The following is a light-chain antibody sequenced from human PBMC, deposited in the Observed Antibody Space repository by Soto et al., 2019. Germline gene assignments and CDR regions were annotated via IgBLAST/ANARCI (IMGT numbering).Light chain of an antibody. CDR1: QSISSW. Sequence: DIQMTQSPSTLSASVGDRVTITCRASQSISSWLAWYRQKPGKAPELLIYKASSLETGVPSRFSGSGSGTEFTLTISGLQPDDFATYYCKQYNTYWTFGQGTKVEIK. V-gene: IGKV1-5*03. CDR2: KAS. CDR3: KQYNTYWT. J-gene: IGKJ1*01.